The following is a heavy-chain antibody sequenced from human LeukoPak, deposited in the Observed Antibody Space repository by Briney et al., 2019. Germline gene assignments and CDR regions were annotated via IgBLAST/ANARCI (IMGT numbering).Heavy chain of an antibody. J-gene: IGHJ6*02. CDR1: GGSISSSSYY. D-gene: IGHD1-26*01. CDR2: IFYSGST. V-gene: IGHV4-39*01. Sequence: PSETLSLTCTVSGGSISSSSYYWGWIRQPPGKGLEWIGSIFYSGSTYYNPSLKSRVTVPVDTSNNQFSLKVTSVTAADTAVYYCARRVGENHYYYYYGLDVWGQGTTVTVSS. CDR3: ARRVGENHYYYYYGLDV.